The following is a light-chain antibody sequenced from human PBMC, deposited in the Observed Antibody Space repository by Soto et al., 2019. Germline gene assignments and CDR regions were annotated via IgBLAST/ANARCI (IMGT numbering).Light chain of an antibody. J-gene: IGKJ4*01. CDR2: DAS. CDR3: QQSSNWPPVN. V-gene: IGKV3-11*01. CDR1: QSINRH. Sequence: EIVFTHSPGTLSLSPGERATLSCRASQSINRHLAWYRQKPGQAPRLLIYDASNRATGIPARFSGSGSGTDSTLTISSLEPEDFGVYYCQQSSNWPPVNFGGGTKVDIK.